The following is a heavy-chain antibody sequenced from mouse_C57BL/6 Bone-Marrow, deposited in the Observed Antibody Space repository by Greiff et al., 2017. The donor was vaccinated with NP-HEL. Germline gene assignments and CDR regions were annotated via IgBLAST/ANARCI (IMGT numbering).Heavy chain of an antibody. V-gene: IGHV1-4*01. J-gene: IGHJ2*01. CDR2: INPSRGYT. Sequence: VQLIESGAELARPGASVKMSCKASGYTFTSYTMHWVKQRPGQGLEWIGYINPSRGYTKYNQKFKDKATLTADKYSSTAYMQLSSLISEDSAVYYCARWDYDGGGYFDYWGQGTTLTVSS. CDR1: GYTFTSYT. D-gene: IGHD2-4*01. CDR3: ARWDYDGGGYFDY.